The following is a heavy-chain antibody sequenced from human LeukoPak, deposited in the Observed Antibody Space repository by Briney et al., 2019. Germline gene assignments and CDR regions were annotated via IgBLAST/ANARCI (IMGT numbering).Heavy chain of an antibody. CDR2: ISYDGSNK. D-gene: IGHD5-18*01. J-gene: IGHJ4*02. Sequence: GGSLRLSCAASGFTFSSYGMHWVRQAPGKGLEWVAVISYDGSNKYFADSVKGRFTISRDNSKNTLRLQMNSLRAEDTAVYYCAKDLIGYPTIDYWGQGTLVTVSS. V-gene: IGHV3-30*18. CDR3: AKDLIGYPTIDY. CDR1: GFTFSSYG.